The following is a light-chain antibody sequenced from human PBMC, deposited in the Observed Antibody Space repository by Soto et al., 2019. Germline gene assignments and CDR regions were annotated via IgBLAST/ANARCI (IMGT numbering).Light chain of an antibody. CDR2: LNSDGSH. V-gene: IGLV4-69*01. CDR1: SGHSSYA. Sequence: QSVLTQSPSASASLGASVKLTCTLSSGHSSYAIAWHQQQPEKGPRYLMKLNSDGSHSKGDGIPDRFSGSSSGAERYLTISSLQSEDEADYYCQTWGTVLYVFGTGTKLTVL. J-gene: IGLJ1*01. CDR3: QTWGTVLYV.